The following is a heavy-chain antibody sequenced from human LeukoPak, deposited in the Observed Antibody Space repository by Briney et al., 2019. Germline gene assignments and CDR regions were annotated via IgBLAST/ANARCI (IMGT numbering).Heavy chain of an antibody. D-gene: IGHD1-26*01. CDR2: INPNSGGT. Sequence: AASVTVSCMASGYTFTGYYMHWVRQAPGQGLEWMGWINPNSGGTNYAQKFQGRVTMTRDTSISTAYMELSRLRSDDTAVYYCARSVGASAPAVYWGQGTLVTVSS. CDR3: ARSVGASAPAVY. J-gene: IGHJ4*02. V-gene: IGHV1-2*02. CDR1: GYTFTGYY.